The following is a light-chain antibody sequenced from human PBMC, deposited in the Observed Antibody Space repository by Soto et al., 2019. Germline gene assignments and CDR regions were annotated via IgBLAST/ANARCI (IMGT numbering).Light chain of an antibody. V-gene: IGLV1-40*01. Sequence: QSVLTQPPSVSGAPGQRVTISCTGSSSNIGAGFDVHWYHQIAGTAPKLLIYGNSNRPSGVPDRFSGSKSGTSASLAINGLQAEDEADYYCASWDDSLRGYVFGTATKLTVL. J-gene: IGLJ1*01. CDR1: SSNIGAGFD. CDR3: ASWDDSLRGYV. CDR2: GNS.